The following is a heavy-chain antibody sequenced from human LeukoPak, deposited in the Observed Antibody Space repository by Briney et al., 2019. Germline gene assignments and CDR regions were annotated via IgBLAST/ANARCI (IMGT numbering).Heavy chain of an antibody. Sequence: SETLSLTCTVSGGSISSSSYYWGWIRQPPGKGLEWIGSIYYSGSTYYNPSLKSRVTISVDTSKNQFSLKLSSVTAADTAVYYCARAAEWGVEDIVVVPAAPYNWFDPWGQGTLVTVSS. V-gene: IGHV4-39*07. CDR3: ARAAEWGVEDIVVVPAAPYNWFDP. CDR2: IYYSGST. D-gene: IGHD2-2*01. J-gene: IGHJ5*02. CDR1: GGSISSSSYY.